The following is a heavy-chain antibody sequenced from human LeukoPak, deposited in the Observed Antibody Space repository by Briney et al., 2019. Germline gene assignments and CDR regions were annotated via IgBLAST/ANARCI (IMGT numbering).Heavy chain of an antibody. D-gene: IGHD3-10*01. CDR2: IYYSGNT. V-gene: IGHV4-39*01. J-gene: IGHJ4*02. CDR1: GDSISNSNLY. Sequence: PSETLSLTCTVSGDSISNSNLYWGWIRQPPGKGLEWIGRIYYSGNTYYNASLKSRVSISVDTSKNQFSLRLTSVTPADTAVYYCARQTGSGLFILPGGQGKLVTVSS. CDR3: ARQTGSGLFILP.